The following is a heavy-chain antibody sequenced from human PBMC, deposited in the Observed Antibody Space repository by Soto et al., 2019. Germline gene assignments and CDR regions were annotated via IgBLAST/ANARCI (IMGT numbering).Heavy chain of an antibody. CDR1: GGSISSYY. Sequence: SGTLSLTCTVSGGSISSYYWSWIRQPPGKGLEWIGYIYYSGSTNYNPSLKSRVTISVDTSKNQFSLKLSSVTAADTAVYYCARDRNPRRAWNYYYGMDVWGQGTTVTVSS. CDR2: IYYSGST. D-gene: IGHD1-1*01. V-gene: IGHV4-59*01. J-gene: IGHJ6*02. CDR3: ARDRNPRRAWNYYYGMDV.